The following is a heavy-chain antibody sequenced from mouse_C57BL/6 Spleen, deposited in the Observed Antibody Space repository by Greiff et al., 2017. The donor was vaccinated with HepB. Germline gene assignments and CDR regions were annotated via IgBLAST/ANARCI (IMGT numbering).Heavy chain of an antibody. J-gene: IGHJ4*01. V-gene: IGHV1-69*01. CDR1: GYTFTSYW. CDR3: ARKLLYAMDY. Sequence: QVQLQQSGAELVMPGASVKLSCKASGYTFTSYWMHWVKQRPGQGLEWIGEIDPSDSYTNYNQKFKGKSTLTVDKSSSTAYMQLSSLTSEDSAVYYCARKLLYAMDYWGQGTSVTVSS. CDR2: IDPSDSYT. D-gene: IGHD2-1*01.